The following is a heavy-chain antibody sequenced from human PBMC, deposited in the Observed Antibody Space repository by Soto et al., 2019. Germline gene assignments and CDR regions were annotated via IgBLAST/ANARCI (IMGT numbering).Heavy chain of an antibody. CDR3: ARLLSKVAHDYYYGMDV. J-gene: IGHJ6*01. V-gene: IGHV2-26*01. CDR1: DFSLPNDRMG. D-gene: IGHD1-26*01. Sequence: SGPTLVNPTETLTLTCIVSDFSLPNDRMGVSWIRQPPGKAPEWLAHIVSNGGESYRTSLKSRLTISKDTSKSQVVLTMSNMDPVDTATYYCARLLSKVAHDYYYGMDVWGQGTTVTVAS. CDR2: IVSNGGE.